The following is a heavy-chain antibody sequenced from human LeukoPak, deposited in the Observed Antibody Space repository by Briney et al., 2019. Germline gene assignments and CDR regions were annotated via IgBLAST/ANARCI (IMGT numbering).Heavy chain of an antibody. CDR2: IYTSGST. J-gene: IGHJ3*02. CDR1: GGSISSGSYY. V-gene: IGHV4-61*02. CDR3: ARGSTVTAFDI. Sequence: SETLSLTCTVSGGSISSGSYYWSWIRQPAGKGLEWIGRIYTSGSTNYNPSLKSRVTISVDTSKNQFSLKLSSVTAADTAVYYCARGSTVTAFDIWGQGTMVTASS. D-gene: IGHD4-17*01.